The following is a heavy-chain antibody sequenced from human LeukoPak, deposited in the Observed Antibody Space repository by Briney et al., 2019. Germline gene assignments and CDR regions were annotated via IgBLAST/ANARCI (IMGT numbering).Heavy chain of an antibody. V-gene: IGHV3-30*02. D-gene: IGHD5-24*01. Sequence: GGSLRLSCAASGFTFSSYGMHWVRQAPGKGLEWVAFIRYDGSNKYYADSVKGRFTISRDNSKNTLYLQMNSLRAEDTAVYYCAKSGDGYKGHYAFDIWGQGTMVTVSS. CDR1: GFTFSSYG. CDR2: IRYDGSNK. J-gene: IGHJ3*02. CDR3: AKSGDGYKGHYAFDI.